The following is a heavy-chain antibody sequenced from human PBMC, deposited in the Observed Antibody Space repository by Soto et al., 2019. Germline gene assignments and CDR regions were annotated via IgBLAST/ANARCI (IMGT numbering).Heavy chain of an antibody. J-gene: IGHJ4*02. V-gene: IGHV4-59*01. D-gene: IGHD3-9*01. Sequence: SETLSLTCTVSGGSISSYYWSWIRQPPGKGLEWIGYIYYSGSTNYNPSLKSRVTISVDTSKNQFSLKLSSVTAADTAVYYCARVSVGYDILTGYYPLGIDYWGQGTLVTVSS. CDR1: GGSISSYY. CDR3: ARVSVGYDILTGYYPLGIDY. CDR2: IYYSGST.